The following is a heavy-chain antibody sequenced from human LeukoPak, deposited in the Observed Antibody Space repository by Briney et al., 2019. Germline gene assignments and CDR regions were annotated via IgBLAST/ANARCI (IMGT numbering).Heavy chain of an antibody. J-gene: IGHJ6*02. CDR2: ISWNSGSI. V-gene: IGHV3-9*01. Sequence: GGSLRLSCAASGFTFTTYWMHWVRQAPGKGLEWVSGISWNSGSIGYADSVKGRFTISRDNAKNSLYLQMNSLRAEDTALYYCAKESNWGPYGMDVWGQGTTVTVS. CDR3: AKESNWGPYGMDV. D-gene: IGHD7-27*01. CDR1: GFTFTTYW.